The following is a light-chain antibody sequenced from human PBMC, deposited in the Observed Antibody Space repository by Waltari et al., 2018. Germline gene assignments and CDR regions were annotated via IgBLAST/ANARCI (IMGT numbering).Light chain of an antibody. V-gene: IGLV2-14*03. CDR1: NSDVGGYNY. J-gene: IGLJ1*01. CDR3: GSYTASSTYV. CDR2: DVT. Sequence: QSALTQPASVSGSPGQSITISCTGANSDVGGYNYVSWYQQYPGKAPKLIIYDVTQRPSGISNRFSGSKSGNTASLTISGLQTEDEAYYHCGSYTASSTYVFGTGTKVTVL.